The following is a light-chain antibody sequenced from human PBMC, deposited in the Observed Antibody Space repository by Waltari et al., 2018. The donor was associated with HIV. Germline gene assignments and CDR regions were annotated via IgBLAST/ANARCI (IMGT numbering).Light chain of an antibody. CDR1: QSVSSK. CDR3: QQYYKWPLT. CDR2: GAS. Sequence: EIVMLQSPATLSVSPGERATLSCSASQSVSSKLAWYQQKPGQAPRLLIYGASTRATGIPGRFIGSESGTEFILTISSLQSEDCAVYYCQQYYKWPLTFGQGTRLEIK. V-gene: IGKV3D-15*01. J-gene: IGKJ5*01.